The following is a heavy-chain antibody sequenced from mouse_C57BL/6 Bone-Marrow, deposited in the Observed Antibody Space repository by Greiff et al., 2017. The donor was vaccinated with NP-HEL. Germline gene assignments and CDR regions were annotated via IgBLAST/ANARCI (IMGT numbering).Heavy chain of an antibody. V-gene: IGHV2-2*01. Sequence: VKLMESGPGLVQPSQSLSITCTVSGFSLTSYGVHWVRQSPGKGLEWLGVIWSGGSTDYNAAFISRLSISKDNSKSQVFFKMNSLQADDTAIYYCARKGITPYWYFDVWGTGTTVTVSS. CDR2: IWSGGST. J-gene: IGHJ1*03. CDR3: ARKGITPYWYFDV. D-gene: IGHD2-4*01. CDR1: GFSLTSYG.